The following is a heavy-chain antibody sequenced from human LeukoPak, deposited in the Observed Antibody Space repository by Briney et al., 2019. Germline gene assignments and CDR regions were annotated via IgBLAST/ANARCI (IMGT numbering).Heavy chain of an antibody. CDR2: IYGGGTT. CDR1: GFTVSSIY. D-gene: IGHD5-12*01. J-gene: IGHJ4*02. V-gene: IGHV3-66*01. CDR3: ALALAVSGFNYFDY. Sequence: GGSLRLSCATSGFTVSSIYMSWVRQAPGKGLEWVSVIYGGGTTYYADSVKGRFTISRDNSKNTLFLQMNSLRVEDTAVYYCALALAVSGFNYFDYWGQGTLVTVSS.